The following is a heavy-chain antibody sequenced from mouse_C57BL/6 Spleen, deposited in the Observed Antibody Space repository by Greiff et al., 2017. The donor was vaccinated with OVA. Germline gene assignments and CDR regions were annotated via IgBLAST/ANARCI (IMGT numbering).Heavy chain of an antibody. CDR1: GFTFSDYG. J-gene: IGHJ3*01. V-gene: IGHV5-17*01. CDR3: ARGGYRNSFAY. Sequence: EVQLVESGGGLVKPGGSLKLSCAASGFTFSDYGMHWVRQAPEKGLEWVAYISSGSSTIYYADTVKGRFTISRDNAKNTLFLQMTSRRSEDTAMYYCARGGYRNSFAYWGQGTLVTVSA. CDR2: ISSGSSTI. D-gene: IGHD2-5*01.